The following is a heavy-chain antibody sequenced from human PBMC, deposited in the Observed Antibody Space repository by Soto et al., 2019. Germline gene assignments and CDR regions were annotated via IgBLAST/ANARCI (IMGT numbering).Heavy chain of an antibody. J-gene: IGHJ5*02. CDR3: AREGGYGSGSYYLGSWFDP. CDR1: GGSVSSGSYY. D-gene: IGHD3-10*01. V-gene: IGHV4-61*01. Sequence: SETLSLTCTVSGGSVSSGSYYWSWIRQPPGKGLEWIGYIYYSGSTNYNPSLKSRVTISVDTSKNQFSLNLSSVTAADTAVYYCAREGGYGSGSYYLGSWFDPWGQGTLVTVSS. CDR2: IYYSGST.